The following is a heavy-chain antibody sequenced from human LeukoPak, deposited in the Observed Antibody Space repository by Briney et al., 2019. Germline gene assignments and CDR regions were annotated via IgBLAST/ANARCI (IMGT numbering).Heavy chain of an antibody. CDR1: GFTFGSYD. V-gene: IGHV3-13*01. Sequence: GGSLRLSCAASGFTFGSYDMHWVRQATGKGLEWVSAIGTAGDTYYPGSVKGRFTISRENAKNSLYLQMNSLRAGDTAVYYCARGGVSGWWKKNYYYGMDVWGQGTTVTVSS. D-gene: IGHD6-19*01. CDR2: IGTAGDT. CDR3: ARGGVSGWWKKNYYYGMDV. J-gene: IGHJ6*02.